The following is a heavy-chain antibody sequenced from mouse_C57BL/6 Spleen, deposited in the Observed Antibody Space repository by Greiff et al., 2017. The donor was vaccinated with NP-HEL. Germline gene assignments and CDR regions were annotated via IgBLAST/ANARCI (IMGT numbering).Heavy chain of an antibody. CDR2: IYPGDGDT. Sequence: QVQLQQSGPELVKPGASVKISCKASGYAFSSSWMNWVKQRPGKGLEWIGRIYPGDGDTNYNGKFKGKATLTADKSSSTAYMQLSSLTSEDSAVYFCAREVPSAEDYWGQGTSVTVSS. D-gene: IGHD5-1*01. V-gene: IGHV1-82*01. CDR3: AREVPSAEDY. J-gene: IGHJ4*01. CDR1: GYAFSSSW.